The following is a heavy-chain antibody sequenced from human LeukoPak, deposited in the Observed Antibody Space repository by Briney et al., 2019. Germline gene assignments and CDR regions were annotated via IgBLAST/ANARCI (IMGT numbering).Heavy chain of an antibody. CDR3: AKDRRGWPHDY. V-gene: IGHV3-9*01. J-gene: IGHJ4*02. CDR1: GFTFDDYA. CDR2: ISWNSGSI. D-gene: IGHD6-19*01. Sequence: PGRSLRLSCAASGFTFDDYAMHWVRQAPGKGLEWVSGISWNSGSIGYADSVKGRFTISRDNSKNTLYLQMNSLRAEDTAVYYCAKDRRGWPHDYWGQGTLVTVSS.